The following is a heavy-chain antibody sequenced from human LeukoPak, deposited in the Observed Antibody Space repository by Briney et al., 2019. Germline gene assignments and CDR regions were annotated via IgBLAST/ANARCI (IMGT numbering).Heavy chain of an antibody. CDR1: GFTFSNYW. CDR2: INSDGSST. J-gene: IGHJ4*02. Sequence: AGSLRLSCAASGFTFSNYWMHWVRQAPGKGLVWLSRINSDGSSTSYADSVKGRFTISRDNAKNTLYVQMNSLRDEDTAVYYCVRQYRVAAPADYWGQGTLVTVSS. V-gene: IGHV3-74*01. CDR3: VRQYRVAAPADY. D-gene: IGHD6-13*01.